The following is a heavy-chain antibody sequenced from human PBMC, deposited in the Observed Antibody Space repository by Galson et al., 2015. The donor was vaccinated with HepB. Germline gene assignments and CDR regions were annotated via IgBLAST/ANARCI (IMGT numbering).Heavy chain of an antibody. D-gene: IGHD3-16*01. CDR3: ARDPNWGPFGEQSYFDH. CDR2: ISAYNTNT. V-gene: IGHV1-18*01. Sequence: SVKVSCKASGYTFTSYGISWVRQAPGQGLEWMGWISAYNTNTNYAQKLQGRVTMTTDTYTSTAYMEVRSLRSDDTAVYYCARDPNWGPFGEQSYFDHWGQGTLVTVSS. CDR1: GYTFTSYG. J-gene: IGHJ4*02.